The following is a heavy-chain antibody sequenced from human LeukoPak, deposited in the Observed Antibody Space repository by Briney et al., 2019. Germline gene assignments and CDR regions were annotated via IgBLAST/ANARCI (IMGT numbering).Heavy chain of an antibody. CDR1: GFNFNDLS. D-gene: IGHD6-13*01. Sequence: GGSLRLSCAASGFNFNDLSMICVRQAPGKGLEWLSYITGSSNTIYYTDSVKGRFTISRDNAKNSVYLQMNSLRDEDTAVYFCARVRGSRWPIAYFDYWGQGTLVTVSS. J-gene: IGHJ4*02. V-gene: IGHV3-48*02. CDR2: ITGSSNTI. CDR3: ARVRGSRWPIAYFDY.